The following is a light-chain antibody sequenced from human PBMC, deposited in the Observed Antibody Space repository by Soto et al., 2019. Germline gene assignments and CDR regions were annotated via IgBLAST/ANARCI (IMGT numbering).Light chain of an antibody. CDR2: TDS. J-gene: IGLJ2*01. CDR1: SSNIGSNT. Sequence: QSVLTQPPSASGTPGQVVTSSWSGSSSNIGSNTVNWYQHLPGTAPKLLIYTDSLRPSGVPGRFTAFKSGTSASLAISGLQSEDEADYYCVAWDDSLNGPLFGGGTKLTVL. CDR3: VAWDDSLNGPL. V-gene: IGLV1-44*01.